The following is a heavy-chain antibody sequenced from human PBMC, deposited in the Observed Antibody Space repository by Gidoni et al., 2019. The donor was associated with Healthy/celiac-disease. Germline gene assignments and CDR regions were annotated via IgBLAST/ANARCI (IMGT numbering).Heavy chain of an antibody. CDR2: ISYDGSNK. Sequence: QVQLVESGGGVVQPGRSLRLSCAASGFTFSSYAMHWVRQAPGKGLEWVAVISYDGSNKYYADAVKGRFTISRDNSKNTLYLQMNSLRAEDTAVYYCAREVTDSDYWGQGTLVTVSS. CDR3: AREVTDSDY. D-gene: IGHD4-4*01. CDR1: GFTFSSYA. J-gene: IGHJ4*02. V-gene: IGHV3-30-3*01.